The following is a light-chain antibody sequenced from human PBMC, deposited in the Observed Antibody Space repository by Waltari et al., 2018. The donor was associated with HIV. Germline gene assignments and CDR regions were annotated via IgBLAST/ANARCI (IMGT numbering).Light chain of an antibody. J-gene: IGKJ1*01. CDR1: QSISNN. V-gene: IGKV3-15*01. Sequence: EVVLTQSPGTVSVSPGERATLSCRTSQSISNNLVWYQMKPGQAPRLVIYDASTRATGIPVRFSGSGSGTEFTLTIASLQSEDFAGYLCQQYNNWPRTFGQGTKVEI. CDR3: QQYNNWPRT. CDR2: DAS.